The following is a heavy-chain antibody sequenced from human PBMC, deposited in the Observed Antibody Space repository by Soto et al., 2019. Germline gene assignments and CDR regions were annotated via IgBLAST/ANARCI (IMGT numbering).Heavy chain of an antibody. D-gene: IGHD3-10*01. CDR3: ASTVGSGSPDFDY. CDR2: IYYSGGT. J-gene: IGHJ4*02. V-gene: IGHV4-31*03. Sequence: LTCSVSGASITGDVYYWSWIRQHPGKGLEWIGHIYYSGGTYYKLSFGSRLSISVDTSKNQFSLKLTSVTAADTAVYYCASTVGSGSPDFDYWGQGTLVTVSS. CDR1: GASITGDVYY.